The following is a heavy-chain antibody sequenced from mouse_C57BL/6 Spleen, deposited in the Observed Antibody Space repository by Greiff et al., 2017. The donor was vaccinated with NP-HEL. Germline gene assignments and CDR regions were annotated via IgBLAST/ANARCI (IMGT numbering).Heavy chain of an antibody. CDR1: GYTFTSYW. CDR3: AMAITTVVGAY. V-gene: IGHV1-74*01. Sequence: VQLQQPGAELVKPGASVKVSCKASGYTFTSYWMHWVKQRPGQGLEWIGRIHPSDSDTNYNQKFKGKATLTVDKSSSTAYMQLSSLTSEDSAVYYCAMAITTVVGAYWGQGTLVTVSA. CDR2: IHPSDSDT. D-gene: IGHD1-1*01. J-gene: IGHJ3*01.